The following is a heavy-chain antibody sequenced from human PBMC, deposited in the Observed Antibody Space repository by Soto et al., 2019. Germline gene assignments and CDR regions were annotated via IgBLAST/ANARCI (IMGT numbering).Heavy chain of an antibody. Sequence: GSLRLSCAASGFIFSTYDMHWVRQATGKGLEWVSTIGTAGDTYYPDSVKGRFTISRENAKNSLYLQMNSLRAGDTAVYYCARSQRGPVDSWGQGTLVTVSS. CDR1: GFIFSTYD. J-gene: IGHJ4*02. CDR3: ARSQRGPVDS. CDR2: IGTAGDT. V-gene: IGHV3-13*01.